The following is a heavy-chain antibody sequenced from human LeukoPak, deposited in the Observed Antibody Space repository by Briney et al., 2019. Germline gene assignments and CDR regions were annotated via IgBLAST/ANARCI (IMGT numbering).Heavy chain of an antibody. CDR2: INHSGST. Sequence: SETLSLTCAVYGVSFSGYYWSWIRQPPGKGLEWIGEINHSGSTNYNPSLKSRVTISVDTSKNQFSLKLSSVTAADTAVYYCARNPTSGWYVYWGQGTLVTVSS. J-gene: IGHJ4*02. CDR1: GVSFSGYY. CDR3: ARNPTSGWYVY. V-gene: IGHV4-34*01. D-gene: IGHD6-19*01.